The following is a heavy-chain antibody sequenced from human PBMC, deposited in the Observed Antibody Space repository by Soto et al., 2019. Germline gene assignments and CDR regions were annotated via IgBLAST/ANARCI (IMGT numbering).Heavy chain of an antibody. D-gene: IGHD3-10*01. J-gene: IGHJ4*02. CDR2: IYPGDSDT. V-gene: IGHV5-51*01. CDR1: GYSFTNYW. CDR3: ARPGAHGSGRYYNPIDY. Sequence: PGESLKISCQGSGYSFTNYWVGWVRQIPGRGLEWMGIIYPGDSDTRYSPSFQGQVTISADKSISTAYLQWSSLKASDTAMYYCARPGAHGSGRYYNPIDYWGQETLVTVSS.